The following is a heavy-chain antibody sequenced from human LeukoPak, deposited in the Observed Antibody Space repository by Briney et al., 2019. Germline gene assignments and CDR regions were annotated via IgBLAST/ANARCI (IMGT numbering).Heavy chain of an antibody. Sequence: PGGSLRLSCAASGFTFSSYWMSWVRQAPGKGLEWVANIRQDGSEKYYVDSVKGRFTISRDNAKNSLYLQMNSLRAEDTAVYYCARDEVRGNNRYYYMDVWGKGTTVTVSS. CDR2: IRQDGSEK. CDR3: ARDEVRGNNRYYYMDV. D-gene: IGHD3-10*01. CDR1: GFTFSSYW. V-gene: IGHV3-7*01. J-gene: IGHJ6*03.